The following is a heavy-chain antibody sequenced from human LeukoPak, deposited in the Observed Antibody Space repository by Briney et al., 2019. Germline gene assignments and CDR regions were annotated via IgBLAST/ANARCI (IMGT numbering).Heavy chain of an antibody. V-gene: IGHV3-53*01. Sequence: GGSLRLSCAASGFSVSNNYMTWVRQAPGKGLEWVSVMYSGGSTYYTDSVKGRCTISRDNAKNSLYLQMNSLRAEDTAVYYCAELGITMIGGVWGKGTTVTISS. CDR3: AELGITMIGGV. CDR1: GFSVSNNY. J-gene: IGHJ6*04. D-gene: IGHD3-10*02. CDR2: MYSGGST.